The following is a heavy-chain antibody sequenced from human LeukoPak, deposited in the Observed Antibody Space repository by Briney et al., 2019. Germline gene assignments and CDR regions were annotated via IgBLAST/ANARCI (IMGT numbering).Heavy chain of an antibody. J-gene: IGHJ4*02. Sequence: GGSLRLSCAASGFTFSDSYMSWIRQAPGKGLEWVSYISSSGSTIYYADSVKGRFTISRDNAKNSLYLQMNSLRAEDTAVYFCAKDPPITGPFEYWGQGTLVTVSS. CDR1: GFTFSDSY. CDR2: ISSSGSTI. D-gene: IGHD5-24*01. CDR3: AKDPPITGPFEY. V-gene: IGHV3-11*04.